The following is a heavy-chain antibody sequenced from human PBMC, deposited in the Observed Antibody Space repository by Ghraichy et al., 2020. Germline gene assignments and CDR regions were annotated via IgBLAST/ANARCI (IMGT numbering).Heavy chain of an antibody. Sequence: GSLRLSCAASGFTFSSYGMHWVRQAPGKGLEWVAFIRYDGSNKYYADSVKGRFTISRDNSKNTLYLQMNSLRAEDTAVYYCAKDEASSSGWYNFDYWGQGTLVTVSS. CDR1: GFTFSSYG. J-gene: IGHJ4*02. CDR3: AKDEASSSGWYNFDY. D-gene: IGHD6-19*01. V-gene: IGHV3-30*02. CDR2: IRYDGSNK.